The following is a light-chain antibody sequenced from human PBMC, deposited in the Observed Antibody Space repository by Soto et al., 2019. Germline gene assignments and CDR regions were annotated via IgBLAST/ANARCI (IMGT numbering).Light chain of an antibody. CDR3: SLYTSENTYV. J-gene: IGLJ1*01. CDR1: STDFVSYNR. V-gene: IGLV2-18*01. Sequence: LTQPPSVSGSPGQSVTISCTGTSTDFVSYNRVSWYQQPPGTAPKLIIYEASNRPSGVPDRFSGSKSGNTASLTISGLQAADEADYYCSLYTSENTYVFGTGTKVTV. CDR2: EAS.